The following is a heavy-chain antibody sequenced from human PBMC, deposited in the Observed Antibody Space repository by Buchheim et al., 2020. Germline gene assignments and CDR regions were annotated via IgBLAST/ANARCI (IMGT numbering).Heavy chain of an antibody. CDR1: GGSISSGSYY. D-gene: IGHD2-21*02. J-gene: IGHJ5*02. V-gene: IGHV4-61*02. CDR2: IYTSGST. Sequence: QVQLQESGPGLVKPSQTLSLTCTVSGGSISSGSYYWSWIWQPAGKGLEWIGRIYTSGSTNYNPSLKSRVTISVATSKNQFSLKLSSVTAADTAVYYCARMETAGVLRFDPWGQGTL. CDR3: ARMETAGVLRFDP.